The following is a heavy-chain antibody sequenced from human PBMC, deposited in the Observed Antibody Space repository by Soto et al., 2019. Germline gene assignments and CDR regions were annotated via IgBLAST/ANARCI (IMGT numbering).Heavy chain of an antibody. CDR1: GGSISSSSYY. D-gene: IGHD3-10*01. V-gene: IGHV4-39*01. Sequence: SETLSLTCTVSGGSISSSSYYWGWIRQPPGKGLEWIGSIYYSGSTYYNPSLKSRVTISVDTSKNQFSLKLSSVTAADTAVYYCARRGRGWYYGSGSYFNYMDVWGKGTTVTVSS. J-gene: IGHJ6*03. CDR3: ARRGRGWYYGSGSYFNYMDV. CDR2: IYYSGST.